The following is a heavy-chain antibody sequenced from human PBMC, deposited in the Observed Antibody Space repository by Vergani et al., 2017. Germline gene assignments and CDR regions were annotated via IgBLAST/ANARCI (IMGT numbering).Heavy chain of an antibody. D-gene: IGHD3-9*01. Sequence: EVQLLESGGGLVQPGGSLRLTCAASEFTFSNYAMNWVRQAPGKGLEWVSGISGSGVSAYYTDSVKGRFTISRDNSKNMLFLQMNNLRTEDTAIYYCAKQYFVLGNLLFDYWGQGTLVTVSS. V-gene: IGHV3-23*01. CDR2: ISGSGVSA. CDR1: EFTFSNYA. J-gene: IGHJ4*02. CDR3: AKQYFVLGNLLFDY.